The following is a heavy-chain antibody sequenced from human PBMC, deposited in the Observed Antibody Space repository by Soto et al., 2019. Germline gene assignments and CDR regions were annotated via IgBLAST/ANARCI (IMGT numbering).Heavy chain of an antibody. CDR1: GFTFSSYS. CDR2: ISSSSSYI. J-gene: IGHJ6*02. V-gene: IGHV3-21*01. CDR3: AREYCGGDCYRPYYGMDV. D-gene: IGHD2-21*02. Sequence: EVQLVESGGGLVKPGGSLRLSCAASGFTFSSYSMNCVRQAPGKVLEWVSSISSSSSYIYYADSVKGRFTISRDNAKNSLYLQMNSLRAEDTAVYYCAREYCGGDCYRPYYGMDVWGQGTTVTVSS.